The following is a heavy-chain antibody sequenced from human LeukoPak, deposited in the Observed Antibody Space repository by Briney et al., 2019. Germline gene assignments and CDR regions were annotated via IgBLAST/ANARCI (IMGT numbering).Heavy chain of an antibody. J-gene: IGHJ4*02. CDR3: ARGGWDKDSSSWYDDY. CDR1: GYTFTSYD. V-gene: IGHV1-8*03. CDR2: MNPNSGNA. Sequence: ASVKVSCKASGYTFTSYDINWVRQATGQGLEWMGWMNPNSGNAGYAQKFQGRVTITRNTSISTAYMELSSLRSEDTAVYYCARGGWDKDSSSWYDDYWGQGTLVTVSS. D-gene: IGHD6-13*01.